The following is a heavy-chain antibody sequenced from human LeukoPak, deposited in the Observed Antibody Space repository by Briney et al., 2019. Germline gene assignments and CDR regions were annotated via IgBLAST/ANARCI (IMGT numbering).Heavy chain of an antibody. CDR1: GFTFSNYG. V-gene: IGHV3-23*01. Sequence: PGGSLRLSCAASGFTFSNYGMSWVRQAPGKGLEWVSVISISGGSTYYADSVKGRFTISRDNSKNTLYLKMNSLRAEDTAVYYCAKIATVTTVFDYWGQGTLVTVSS. J-gene: IGHJ4*02. D-gene: IGHD4-17*01. CDR3: AKIATVTTVFDY. CDR2: ISISGGST.